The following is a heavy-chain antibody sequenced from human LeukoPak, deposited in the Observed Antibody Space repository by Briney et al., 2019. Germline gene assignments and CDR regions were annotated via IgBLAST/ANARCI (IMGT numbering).Heavy chain of an antibody. CDR3: ARMGLLYSSSAEAFEY. V-gene: IGHV3-21*01. Sequence: GRSLRLSCAASGFTFDDYAMHWVRQAPGKGLEWVSSISSSSSYMYYADSVKGRFTISRDNAKNSLYLQMDSLRAEDTAVYYCARMGLLYSSSAEAFEYWGQGTLVTVSS. D-gene: IGHD6-6*01. CDR1: GFTFDDYA. J-gene: IGHJ4*02. CDR2: ISSSSSYM.